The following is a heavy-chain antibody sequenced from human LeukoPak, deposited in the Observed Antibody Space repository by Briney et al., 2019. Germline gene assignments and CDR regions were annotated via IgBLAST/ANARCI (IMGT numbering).Heavy chain of an antibody. CDR3: ARVLTPD. V-gene: IGHV4-39*07. CDR1: GGSISSSSYY. CDR2: IYYSGST. J-gene: IGHJ4*02. Sequence: SETLSLTCTVSGGSISSSSYYWGWIRQPPGKGLEWIGSIYYSGSTYYNPSLKSRVTISVDTSKNQFSLKLSSVTAADTAVYYCARVLTPDWGQGTLVTVSS.